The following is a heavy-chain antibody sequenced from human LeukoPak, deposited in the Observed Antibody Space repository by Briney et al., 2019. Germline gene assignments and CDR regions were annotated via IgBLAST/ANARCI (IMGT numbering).Heavy chain of an antibody. D-gene: IGHD4-11*01. CDR2: FSSVGSYK. CDR1: GFIFSDYD. V-gene: IGHV3-21*01. J-gene: IGHJ6*03. Sequence: GGSLRLSCAASGFIFSDYDMNWVRQAPGQGLEWVALFSSVGSYKYYADSVKGRFTISRDNAKSLLYLQLNSLRAGDTAVYYCARGVPKTSYYYYYMDVWGKGTTVTVSS. CDR3: ARGVPKTSYYYYYMDV.